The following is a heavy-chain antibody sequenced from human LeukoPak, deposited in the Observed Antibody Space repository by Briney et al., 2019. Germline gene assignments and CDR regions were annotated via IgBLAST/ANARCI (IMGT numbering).Heavy chain of an antibody. CDR3: ARDRYFQH. V-gene: IGHV3-66*01. CDR2: IYSGGST. Sequence: GGSLRLSCAVSGFTVSSNYMSWVRQAPGKGLEWVSVIYSGGSTYYADSVKGRFTISRDNSKNTLYPQMNSLRAEDTAVYYCARDRYFQHWGQGTLVTVSS. CDR1: GFTVSSNY. J-gene: IGHJ1*01.